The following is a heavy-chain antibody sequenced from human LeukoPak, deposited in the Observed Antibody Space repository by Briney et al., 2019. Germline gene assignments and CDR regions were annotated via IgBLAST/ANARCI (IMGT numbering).Heavy chain of an antibody. CDR2: IIPIFGTA. V-gene: IGHV1-69*06. CDR1: GGTFSSYA. J-gene: IGHJ4*02. Sequence: VASVKVSCKASGGTFSSYAISWVRQAPGQGLEWMGGIIPIFGTANYAQKFQGRVTITADKSTSTAYMELSSLRSEDTAVYYCARAIVVVVAATHYFDYWGQGTLVTVSS. D-gene: IGHD2-15*01. CDR3: ARAIVVVVAATHYFDY.